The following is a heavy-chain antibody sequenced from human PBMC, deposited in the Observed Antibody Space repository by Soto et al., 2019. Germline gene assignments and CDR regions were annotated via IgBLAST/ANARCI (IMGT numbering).Heavy chain of an antibody. D-gene: IGHD2-15*01. CDR2: ISAYNGNT. J-gene: IGHJ6*02. CDR3: ARDRPIGYASAVYYYYGMDV. V-gene: IGHV1-18*01. CDR1: GYTFTSYG. Sequence: ASVKVSCKASGYTFTSYGISWVRQAPGQELEWMGWISAYNGNTNYAQKLQGRVTMTTDTSTSTAYMELRSLRSDDTAVYYCARDRPIGYASAVYYYYGMDVWGQGTTVTVS.